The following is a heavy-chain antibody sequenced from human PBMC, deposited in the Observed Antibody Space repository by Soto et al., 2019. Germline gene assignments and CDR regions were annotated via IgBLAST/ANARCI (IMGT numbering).Heavy chain of an antibody. CDR3: AKSPRRDYESPWDY. V-gene: IGHV3-23*01. CDR1: GFVFSTDA. Sequence: EVRLLESGGALVQPGGTLRVSCAASGFVFSTDAMNWVRQAPGKGLEWVSGISGSGLSTYYADSVKGRFTISRDNSKNTMYLQMNSLRAEDTAVYYCAKSPRRDYESPWDYWGRGTLVTVSS. D-gene: IGHD4-17*01. CDR2: ISGSGLST. J-gene: IGHJ4*02.